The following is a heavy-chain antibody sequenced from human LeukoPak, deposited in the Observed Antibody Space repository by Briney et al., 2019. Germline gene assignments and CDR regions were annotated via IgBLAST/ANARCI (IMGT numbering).Heavy chain of an antibody. CDR3: ARVVDGKLVIIYFDY. J-gene: IGHJ4*02. CDR2: IKQDGSEK. D-gene: IGHD3-9*01. Sequence: QSGGSLRLSCAASGFTFSSYWMSWVRQAPGKGLERVANIKQDGSEKYYVDSVKGRFTISRDNAKNSLYLQMNSLRAEDTAVYYCARVVDGKLVIIYFDYWGQGTLVTVSS. V-gene: IGHV3-7*01. CDR1: GFTFSSYW.